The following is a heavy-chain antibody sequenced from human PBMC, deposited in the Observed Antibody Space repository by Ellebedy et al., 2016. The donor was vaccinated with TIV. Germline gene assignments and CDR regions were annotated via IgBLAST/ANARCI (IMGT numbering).Heavy chain of an antibody. Sequence: AASVKVSCKASGYTFTNYYIHWVRQAPGRGLEWMGIINPSGGITVYADKFQGRVTMTRDTSTTTVNMELRSLRSADTAVYYCARARGYEMDVWGQGTTVTVS. J-gene: IGHJ6*02. D-gene: IGHD5-18*01. CDR2: INPSGGIT. CDR3: ARARGYEMDV. CDR1: GYTFTNYY. V-gene: IGHV1-46*01.